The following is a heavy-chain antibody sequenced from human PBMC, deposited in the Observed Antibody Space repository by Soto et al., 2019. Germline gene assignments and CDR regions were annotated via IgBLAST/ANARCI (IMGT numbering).Heavy chain of an antibody. D-gene: IGHD6-13*01. CDR3: VRDSGAKLSSS. V-gene: IGHV1-69*13. J-gene: IGHJ4*02. CDR2: IVPIYRTA. CDR1: GGTFSSYR. Sequence: SVKVSCKASGGTFSSYRINWVRQAPGQGLEWVGGIVPIYRTADYAQKFQGRVTITADESARTSYMELCSLKSQDTAVYYCVRDSGAKLSSSWGQGTLVTVSS.